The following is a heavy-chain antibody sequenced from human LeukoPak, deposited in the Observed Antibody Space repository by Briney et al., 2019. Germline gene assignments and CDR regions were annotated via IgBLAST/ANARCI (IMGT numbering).Heavy chain of an antibody. J-gene: IGHJ4*02. Sequence: PGGSLRLSCAASGFTFSSYSMNWVRQAPGKGLEWVSSISSSSSYIYYADSVKGRFTISRDNAKNSLYLQMNSLRAEDTAVYYSERDCGTYCSGGSDYWGQGTLVTASS. D-gene: IGHD2-15*01. CDR1: GFTFSSYS. CDR3: ERDCGTYCSGGSDY. V-gene: IGHV3-21*04. CDR2: ISSSSSYI.